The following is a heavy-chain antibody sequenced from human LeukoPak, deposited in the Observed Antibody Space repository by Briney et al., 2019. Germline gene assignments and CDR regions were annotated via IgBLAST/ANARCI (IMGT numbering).Heavy chain of an antibody. CDR3: ARDREDSIAAVGGDAFDI. V-gene: IGHV4-4*02. CDR2: IYHSGST. D-gene: IGHD6-13*01. CDR1: GGSITSNHW. Sequence: SQTLSLTCAVSGGSITSNHWWSWLRQPPGKGLEWIGEIYHSGSTKYNPSLKSRVIISADKSKNQFSLKLTSVTAADTAVYYCARDREDSIAAVGGDAFDIWGQGTMVTVSS. J-gene: IGHJ3*02.